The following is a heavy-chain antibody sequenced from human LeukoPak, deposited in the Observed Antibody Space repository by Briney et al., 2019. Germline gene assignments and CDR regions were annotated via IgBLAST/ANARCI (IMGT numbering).Heavy chain of an antibody. CDR3: ARVRAMVRGVWVDY. D-gene: IGHD3-10*01. Sequence: LETLSLTCAVYGGSFSGYYWSWIRQPPGKGLEWIGEINHSGSTNYNPSLKSRVTISVDTSKNQFSLKLSSVTAADTAVYYCARVRAMVRGVWVDYWGQGTLVTVSS. CDR2: INHSGST. CDR1: GGSFSGYY. V-gene: IGHV4-34*01. J-gene: IGHJ4*02.